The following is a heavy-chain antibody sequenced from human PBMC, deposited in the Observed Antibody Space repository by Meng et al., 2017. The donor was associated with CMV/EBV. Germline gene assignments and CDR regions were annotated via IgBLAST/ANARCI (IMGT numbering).Heavy chain of an antibody. V-gene: IGHV4-61*01. CDR1: GGYGSSGSYY. Sequence: TVSGGYGSSGSYYWSWIRQPPGKGLEWIGYIYYSPLTNYTPSLKSRVTISVDTSKNQFSLKLSSVTAADTAVYYCARGSGSGNWFDPWGQGTLVTVSS. J-gene: IGHJ5*02. D-gene: IGHD1-26*01. CDR3: ARGSGSGNWFDP. CDR2: IYYSPLT.